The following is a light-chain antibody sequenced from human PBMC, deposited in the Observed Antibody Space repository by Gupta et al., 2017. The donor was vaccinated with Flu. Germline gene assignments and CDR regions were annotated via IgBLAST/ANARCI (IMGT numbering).Light chain of an antibody. CDR1: QSVSNN. CDR3: QQYNPWPPWT. V-gene: IGKV3-15*01. CDR2: GAF. J-gene: IGKJ1*01. Sequence: ATLSVSPGERVTLSCRASQSVSNNLAWYQQKPGQAPRLLIYGAFTRATGIPARFSGSGSGTEFTLTISSLQSGDFAVYYCQQYNPWPPWTFGQGTKVEIK.